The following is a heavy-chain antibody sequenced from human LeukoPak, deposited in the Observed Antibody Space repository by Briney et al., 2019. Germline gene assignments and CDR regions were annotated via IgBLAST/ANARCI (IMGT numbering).Heavy chain of an antibody. V-gene: IGHV3-7*01. Sequence: PGGSLRLSCAASGFTFSSYWMSWVRQAPGKGLEGVANIKQDGSEKYYVDSVKGRFTISRDNAKNSLYLQMNSLRAEDTAVYYCAREGTIFGVVKGYYYMDVWGKGTTVTVSS. D-gene: IGHD3-3*01. CDR2: IKQDGSEK. J-gene: IGHJ6*03. CDR3: AREGTIFGVVKGYYYMDV. CDR1: GFTFSSYW.